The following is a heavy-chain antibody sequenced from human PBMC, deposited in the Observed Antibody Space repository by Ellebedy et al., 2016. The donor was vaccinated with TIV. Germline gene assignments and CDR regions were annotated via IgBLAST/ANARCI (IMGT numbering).Heavy chain of an antibody. D-gene: IGHD3-22*01. CDR3: ARDGGRGDFDLIPVFITTYCFDY. Sequence: ASVKVSCKASGGTFSSYGINWVRQAPGQGLEWMGRIIPIVGITTYAQKFQGRVTITADKSTSTAYMELSSLRSEDTAVYYCARDGGRGDFDLIPVFITTYCFDYWGQGTLVTVSS. J-gene: IGHJ4*02. CDR2: IIPIVGIT. V-gene: IGHV1-69*04. CDR1: GGTFSSYG.